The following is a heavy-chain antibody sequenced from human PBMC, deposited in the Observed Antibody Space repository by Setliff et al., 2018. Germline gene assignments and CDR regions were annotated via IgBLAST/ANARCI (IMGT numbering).Heavy chain of an antibody. CDR3: AGVHWTTNWFLHY. V-gene: IGHV3-30*02. Sequence: GGSLRLSCEGFGFTFDDFGMSWIRQAPGKGLEWVAIIFHDGRDIYYGDSVQGRFAISRDNSKNTLYLQMNSLRSDDTAVYYCAGVHWTTNWFLHYWGQGTLVTVSS. CDR2: IFHDGRDI. CDR1: GFTFDDFG. D-gene: IGHD7-27*01. J-gene: IGHJ4*01.